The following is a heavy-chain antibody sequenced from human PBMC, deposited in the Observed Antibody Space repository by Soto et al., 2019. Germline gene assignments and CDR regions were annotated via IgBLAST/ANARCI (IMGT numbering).Heavy chain of an antibody. J-gene: IGHJ6*02. CDR2: INHSGST. CDR1: GGSFSCYY. Sequence: SETLSLTCAVYGGSFSCYYWSWIRQPPGKGLEWIGEINHSGSTNYNPSLKSRVTISVDTSKNQFSLKLSSVTAADTAVYYCARXMVRGVIPYYYYYGMDVWGQGTTVTVSS. CDR3: ARXMVRGVIPYYYYYGMDV. D-gene: IGHD3-10*01. V-gene: IGHV4-34*01.